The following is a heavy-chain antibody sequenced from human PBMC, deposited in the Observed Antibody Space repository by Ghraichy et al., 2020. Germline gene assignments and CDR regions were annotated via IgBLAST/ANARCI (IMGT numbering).Heavy chain of an antibody. CDR2: IQSDGTYK. CDR1: GFTFSTFG. Sequence: LSLTCAASGFTFSTFGMHWVRQAPGKGLEWVAFIQSDGTYKYYADSVKGRFTISRNNSKNTLYLQMSSLRAEDTAVYYCAKESGIQVYADYFYYMDVWGKGTTVTVSS. V-gene: IGHV3-30*02. CDR3: AKESGIQVYADYFYYMDV. D-gene: IGHD2-8*01. J-gene: IGHJ6*03.